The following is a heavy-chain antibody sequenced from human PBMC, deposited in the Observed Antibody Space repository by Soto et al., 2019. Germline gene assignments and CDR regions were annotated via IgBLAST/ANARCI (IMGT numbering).Heavy chain of an antibody. CDR3: AREERYCSSTSCSYFDY. J-gene: IGHJ4*02. D-gene: IGHD2-2*01. CDR2: ISSSSSTI. V-gene: IGHV3-48*01. Sequence: GGSLRLSCAASGFTFSSYSMNWVRQAPGKGLEWVSYISSSSSTIYYADSEKGRITISRDNAKNSLYLQMNSLRAEDTAVYYCAREERYCSSTSCSYFDYWGQGTLVTVSS. CDR1: GFTFSSYS.